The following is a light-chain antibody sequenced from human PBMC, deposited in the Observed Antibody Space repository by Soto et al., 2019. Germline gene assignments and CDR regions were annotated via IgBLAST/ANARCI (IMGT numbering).Light chain of an antibody. V-gene: IGKV3-15*01. J-gene: IGKJ1*01. Sequence: EIVLTQSPATLSLSPGDRATLSCRASQNLRSSLAWYQQKPGQAPRLLIYGASTRATGIPARFSGSGSGTEFTLTISSLQSEDFAVYFCQQYNIWPQTFGQGTKVDI. CDR1: QNLRSS. CDR3: QQYNIWPQT. CDR2: GAS.